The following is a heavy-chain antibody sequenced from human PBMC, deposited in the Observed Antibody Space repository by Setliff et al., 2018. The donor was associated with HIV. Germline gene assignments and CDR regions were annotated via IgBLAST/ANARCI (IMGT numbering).Heavy chain of an antibody. V-gene: IGHV4-61*09. Sequence: SETLSLTCNVSGTSISSGTYYWSWIRQPAGEGLEWIGHIFTSGSTTYNPSLTSRVSISLDTSKNQFSLKLSSVTAADTAVYYCARGRGSYWGQGTLVTVSS. J-gene: IGHJ4*02. CDR3: ARGRGSY. CDR1: GTSISSGTYY. D-gene: IGHD1-26*01. CDR2: IFTSGST.